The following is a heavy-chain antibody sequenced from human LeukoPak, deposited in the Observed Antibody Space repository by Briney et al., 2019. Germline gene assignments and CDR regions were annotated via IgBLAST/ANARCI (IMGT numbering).Heavy chain of an antibody. D-gene: IGHD1-26*01. J-gene: IGHJ4*02. V-gene: IGHV1-69*13. Sequence: ASVKVSCKASGGTFSSYAISWVRQAPGQGLEWMGGIIPIFGTANYAQKFQGRVTITADESTSTAYMELSSLRSEDTAVYYCASLRYSGSYLDYWGQGTLVTVSS. CDR1: GGTFSSYA. CDR2: IIPIFGTA. CDR3: ASLRYSGSYLDY.